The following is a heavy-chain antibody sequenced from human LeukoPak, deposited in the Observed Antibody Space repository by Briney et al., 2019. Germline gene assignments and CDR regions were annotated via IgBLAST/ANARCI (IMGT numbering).Heavy chain of an antibody. D-gene: IGHD5-18*01. CDR1: GFTFSSYS. Sequence: GGSLRLSCAASGFTFSSYSMNWVRQAPGKGLEWVSSISSSSSYIYYADSVKGRFTISRDNAKNSLYLQMNSLRAEDTAVYYCARDPRGYSYGLSAFDYWGQGTLVTVSS. CDR3: ARDPRGYSYGLSAFDY. J-gene: IGHJ4*02. CDR2: ISSSSSYI. V-gene: IGHV3-21*01.